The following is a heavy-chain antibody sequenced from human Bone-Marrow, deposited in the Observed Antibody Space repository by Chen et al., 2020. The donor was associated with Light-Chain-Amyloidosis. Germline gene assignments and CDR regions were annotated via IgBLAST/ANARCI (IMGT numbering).Heavy chain of an antibody. V-gene: IGHV3-7*03. D-gene: IGHD3-10*01. J-gene: IGHJ4*02. CDR1: EFTFSSYW. CDR3: TTSSGGD. Sequence: EVQLVESGGGLVQPGGSLRLSCAASEFTFSSYWMSWVRQAPGKGLEWVANIKEDGFEKYYVDSVMGRFTISRDNAKDSLYLQMNSLRPEDTAVYYCTTSSGGDWGQGTLVTVSS. CDR2: IKEDGFEK.